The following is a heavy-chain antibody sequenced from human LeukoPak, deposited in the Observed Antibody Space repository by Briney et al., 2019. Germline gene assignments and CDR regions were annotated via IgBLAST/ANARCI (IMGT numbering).Heavy chain of an antibody. Sequence: GGSLRLSCAASGFTFSSYAMSWVRQAPGKGLEWVAVISYDGSNKYYADSVKGRFTISRDNSKNTLYLQMNSLRAEDTAVYYCARKSFVGGVPAFDIWGQGTMVTVSS. V-gene: IGHV3-30-3*01. CDR2: ISYDGSNK. CDR3: ARKSFVGGVPAFDI. CDR1: GFTFSSYA. D-gene: IGHD3-16*01. J-gene: IGHJ3*02.